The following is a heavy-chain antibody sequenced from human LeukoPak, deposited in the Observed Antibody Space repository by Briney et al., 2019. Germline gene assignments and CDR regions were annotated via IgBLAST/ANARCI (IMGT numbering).Heavy chain of an antibody. J-gene: IGHJ6*02. D-gene: IGHD2-2*01. V-gene: IGHV4-4*07. Sequence: SETLSLTCTVSGGSISSYYWSWIRQPAGKGLEWIGRIYTSGSTNYNPSLKSRVTMSVDTSKNQFSLKLSSVTAADTAVYYCARAPVVPANYYYYYGMDVWGQGTTVTVSS. CDR3: ARAPVVPANYYYYYGMDV. CDR2: IYTSGST. CDR1: GGSISSYY.